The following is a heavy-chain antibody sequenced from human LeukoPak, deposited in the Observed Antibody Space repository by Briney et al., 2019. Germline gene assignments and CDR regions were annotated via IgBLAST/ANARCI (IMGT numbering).Heavy chain of an antibody. CDR2: IRGFGDSAYGGDGT. D-gene: IGHD3-3*01. Sequence: GESLRLSCAASGFIFSGYAMSWVRQAPGKGLEWVSAIRGFGDSAYGGDGTYYAESAKGRFTISRDNSNGMLFLQMNGLRAEDTATYYCAKETPVGGLWSGHQSWGRGTLVTVSS. CDR3: AKETPVGGLWSGHQS. J-gene: IGHJ5*02. V-gene: IGHV3-23*01. CDR1: GFIFSGYA.